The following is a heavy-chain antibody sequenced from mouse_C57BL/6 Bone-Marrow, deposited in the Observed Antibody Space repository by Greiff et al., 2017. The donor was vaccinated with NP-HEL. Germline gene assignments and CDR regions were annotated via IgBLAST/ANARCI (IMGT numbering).Heavy chain of an antibody. V-gene: IGHV1-81*01. J-gene: IGHJ4*01. CDR3: ARREGSNGSRDYCYYAMDY. CDR2: IYPRSGNT. Sequence: QVQLKQSGAELARPGASVKLSCKASGYTFTSYGISWVKQRTGQGLEWIGEIYPRSGNTYYNEKFKGKATLAADKSSSTAYMELRSLTSEDSAVYFCARREGSNGSRDYCYYAMDYWGQGTSVTVSS. D-gene: IGHD2-2*01. CDR1: GYTFTSYG.